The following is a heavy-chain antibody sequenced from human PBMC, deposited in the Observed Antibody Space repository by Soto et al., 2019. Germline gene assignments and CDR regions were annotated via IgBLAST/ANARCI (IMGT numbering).Heavy chain of an antibody. J-gene: IGHJ5*02. CDR1: GGSISSSSYY. CDR2: IYYSGST. V-gene: IGHV4-39*01. D-gene: IGHD1-26*01. Sequence: SETLSLTCTVSGGSISSSSYYWGWIRQPPGKGLEWIGSIYYSGSTYYNPSLKSRVTISVDTSKNQFSLKLSSVTAADTAVYYCARHEGGSPSEEPENWFDPWGQGTLVTVSS. CDR3: ARHEGGSPSEEPENWFDP.